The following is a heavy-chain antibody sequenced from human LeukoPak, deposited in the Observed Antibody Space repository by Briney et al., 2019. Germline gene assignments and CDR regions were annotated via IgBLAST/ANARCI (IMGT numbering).Heavy chain of an antibody. CDR2: ITVSSSTM. Sequence: PGGSLRLSCEASGFTFSDYYMSWIRQAPGKGLEWIAYITVSSSTMFYAGSVKGRFIISRDNAKNSVYLVMNSLRAEDTAVYYCARDYDSSAYYHGYFDYWGQGTLVTVSS. J-gene: IGHJ4*02. CDR3: ARDYDSSAYYHGYFDY. D-gene: IGHD3-22*01. V-gene: IGHV3-11*01. CDR1: GFTFSDYY.